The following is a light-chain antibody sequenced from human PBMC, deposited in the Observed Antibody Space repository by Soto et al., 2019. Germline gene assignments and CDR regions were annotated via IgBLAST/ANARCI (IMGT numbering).Light chain of an antibody. J-gene: IGKJ1*01. Sequence: EIVLTQSPGTLSLSPGERATLSCRASQSLSSSQLAWYQQKPGQAPRLLIHDASSRATGISDRFTSSGSGTDFTLTITTLEPEDFAVYYCQQYGSSPRTFGLGTKVEI. CDR2: DAS. CDR3: QQYGSSPRT. V-gene: IGKV3-20*01. CDR1: QSLSSSQ.